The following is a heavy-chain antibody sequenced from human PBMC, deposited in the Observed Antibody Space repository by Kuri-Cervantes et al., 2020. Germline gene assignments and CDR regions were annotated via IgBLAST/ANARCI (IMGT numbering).Heavy chain of an antibody. CDR2: ISWNSGSI. Sequence: GGSLRLSCAASGFTFDDYAMHWVRQAPGKDLEWVSGISWNSGSIGYADSVKGRFTISRDNAKNSLYLQMNSLRAEDTALYYCAKSLAAAGTRSYYFDYWGQGTLVTVSS. J-gene: IGHJ4*02. V-gene: IGHV3-9*01. D-gene: IGHD6-13*01. CDR1: GFTFDDYA. CDR3: AKSLAAAGTRSYYFDY.